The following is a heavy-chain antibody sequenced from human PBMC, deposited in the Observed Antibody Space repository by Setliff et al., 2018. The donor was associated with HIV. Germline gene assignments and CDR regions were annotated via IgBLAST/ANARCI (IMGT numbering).Heavy chain of an antibody. J-gene: IGHJ4*02. D-gene: IGHD5-18*01. CDR1: GFTFSDYY. CDR3: ARPDTAMVLPRRGYYFDY. CDR2: ISSSGSTI. V-gene: IGHV3-11*01. Sequence: PGGSLRLSCVASGFTFSDYYMSWIRQAPGKGLEWVSYISSSGSTIYYADSVKGRFTISRDNAKNSLYLQMNSLRAEDTAVYYCARPDTAMVLPRRGYYFDYWGQGTLVTVSS.